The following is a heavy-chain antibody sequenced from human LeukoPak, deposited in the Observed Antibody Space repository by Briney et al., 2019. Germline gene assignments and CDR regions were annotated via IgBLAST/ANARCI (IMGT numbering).Heavy chain of an antibody. J-gene: IGHJ4*02. CDR2: MSSGSDDI. Sequence: GGSLRLSCAASGFTFKSYSMNWVRQAQGKGLEWVSCMSSGSDDIYYADSVKGRFTISRDNAKNSLYLQMNSLRAEDTAVYFCERDLRIVGGIFDYWGQGTLVTVSS. CDR3: ERDLRIVGGIFDY. D-gene: IGHD1-26*01. V-gene: IGHV3-21*01. CDR1: GFTFKSYS.